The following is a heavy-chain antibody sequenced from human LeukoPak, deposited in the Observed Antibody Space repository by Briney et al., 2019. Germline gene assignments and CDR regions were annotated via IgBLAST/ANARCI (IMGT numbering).Heavy chain of an antibody. D-gene: IGHD3-22*01. CDR3: AKAPWYYDSSGYYPY. CDR2: ISGSGGST. V-gene: IGHV3-23*01. CDR1: GFTFSSYA. J-gene: IGHJ4*02. Sequence: GGSLRLSCAASGFTFSSYAMSWVRQAPGKGLEWVSAISGSGGSTYHADSVKGRFTISRDNSKNTLYLQMNSLRAEDTAVYYCAKAPWYYDSSGYYPYWGQGTLVTVSS.